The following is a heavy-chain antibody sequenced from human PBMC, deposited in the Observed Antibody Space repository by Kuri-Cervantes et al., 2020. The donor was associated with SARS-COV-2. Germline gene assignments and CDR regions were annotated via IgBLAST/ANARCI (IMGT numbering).Heavy chain of an antibody. Sequence: SQTLSLTCAVYGGSFSGYCWSWIRQPPGKGLEWIGEINHSGSTNYNPSLKSRVTISVDTSKNQFSLKLSSVTAADTAVYYCARPYYDPDYYYYYYMDVWGKGTTVTVSS. CDR2: INHSGST. J-gene: IGHJ6*03. V-gene: IGHV4-34*01. CDR1: GGSFSGYC. D-gene: IGHD3-3*01. CDR3: ARPYYDPDYYYYYYMDV.